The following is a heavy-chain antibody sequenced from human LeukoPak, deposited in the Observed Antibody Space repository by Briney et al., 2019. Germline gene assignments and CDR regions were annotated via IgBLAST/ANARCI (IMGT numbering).Heavy chain of an antibody. CDR1: GFTFSKYA. V-gene: IGHV3-23*01. J-gene: IGHJ4*02. Sequence: GGSLRLSCAASGFTFSKYAMTWVRQAPGKGLEWVSAISSSTLKIYYADSVKGRFTISRDNSKNTLYLQMNSLRAEDTAVYYCAKIVGYFDWLSNYYFDYWGQGTLVTVSS. CDR2: ISSSTLKI. CDR3: AKIVGYFDWLSNYYFDY. D-gene: IGHD3-9*01.